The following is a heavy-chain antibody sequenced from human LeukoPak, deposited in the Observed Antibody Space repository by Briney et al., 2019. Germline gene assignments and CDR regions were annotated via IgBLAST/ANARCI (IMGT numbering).Heavy chain of an antibody. V-gene: IGHV1-69*05. Sequence: ASVTVSCKASGGTFSSYAISWVRQAPGQGLEWMGGIIPIFGTANYAQKFQGRVTITTDESTSTAYMELSSLRSEDTAVYYCARAGFWSGYTWFDPWGQGTLVTVSS. D-gene: IGHD3-3*01. CDR1: GGTFSSYA. J-gene: IGHJ5*02. CDR2: IIPIFGTA. CDR3: ARAGFWSGYTWFDP.